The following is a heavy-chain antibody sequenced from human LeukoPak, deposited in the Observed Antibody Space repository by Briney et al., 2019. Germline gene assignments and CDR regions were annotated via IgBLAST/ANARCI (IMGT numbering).Heavy chain of an antibody. CDR2: FYYSGST. Sequence: SETLSLTCTVSGGSLSSDSHYWGWIRQPPGKGLEWIGSFYYSGSTYYNPSLKSRVTLLIDTSKNQFSLKLSSVTAADTAVYYCARQFPRSAGYYFDYWGQGTLVTVSS. J-gene: IGHJ4*02. D-gene: IGHD6-13*01. V-gene: IGHV4-39*01. CDR1: GGSLSSDSHY. CDR3: ARQFPRSAGYYFDY.